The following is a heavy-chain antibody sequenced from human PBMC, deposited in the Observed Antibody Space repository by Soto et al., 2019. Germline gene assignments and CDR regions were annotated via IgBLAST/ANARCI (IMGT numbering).Heavy chain of an antibody. V-gene: IGHV1-69*12. D-gene: IGHD4-17*01. Sequence: QVQLVQSGAEVKKPGSSVKFSCKASGGTFSSYAISWVRQAPGQGLEWMGGIIPIFGTANYAQKFQGRVTITADESTSTAYMELSSLRSEDTAVYYCAREGLLTTVTTYAFDIWGQGTMVTVSS. CDR2: IIPIFGTA. CDR3: AREGLLTTVTTYAFDI. J-gene: IGHJ3*02. CDR1: GGTFSSYA.